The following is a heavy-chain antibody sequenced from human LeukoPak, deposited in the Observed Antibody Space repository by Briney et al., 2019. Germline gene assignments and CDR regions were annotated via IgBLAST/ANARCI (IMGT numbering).Heavy chain of an antibody. V-gene: IGHV4-59*01. D-gene: IGHD1-7*01. J-gene: IGHJ6*03. CDR3: ATHSGTNYAGDYYYYYYMDV. CDR2: IYYSGST. Sequence: SETLSLTCTVSGGSISSYYWSWIRQPPGKGLEWIGYIYYSGSTNYNPSLKSRVTISVDTSKNQFSLKLSSVTAADTAVYYCATHSGTNYAGDYYYYYYMDVWGKGTTVTVSS. CDR1: GGSISSYY.